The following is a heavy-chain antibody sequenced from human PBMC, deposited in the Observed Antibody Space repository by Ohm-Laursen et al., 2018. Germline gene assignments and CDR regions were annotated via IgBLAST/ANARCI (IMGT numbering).Heavy chain of an antibody. CDR2: ISSNGGST. V-gene: IGHV3-64*01. CDR3: ARVGANEGLVIDY. D-gene: IGHD1-26*01. J-gene: IGHJ4*02. Sequence: GSLRLSCAASGFTFSSYAMHWVRQAPGKGLEYVSAISSNGGSTYYANSVKGRFTISRDNSKNTLYLQMGSLRAEDMAVYYCARVGANEGLVIDYWGQGTLVTVSS. CDR1: GFTFSSYA.